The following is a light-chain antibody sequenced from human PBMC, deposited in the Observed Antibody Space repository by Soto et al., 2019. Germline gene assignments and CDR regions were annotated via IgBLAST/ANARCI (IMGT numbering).Light chain of an antibody. CDR1: QSVGSK. CDR3: QQYDDWPQYT. V-gene: IGKV3-15*01. CDR2: AVS. Sequence: IVMTQSAATLAVCLGGRATLSCRASQSVGSKLAWYQQKPGQAPRLLIYAVSTRASGIPDRFSGSGSGTEFTLTISSLQSEDFAVYHCQQYDDWPQYTFGQGTKLQIK. J-gene: IGKJ2*01.